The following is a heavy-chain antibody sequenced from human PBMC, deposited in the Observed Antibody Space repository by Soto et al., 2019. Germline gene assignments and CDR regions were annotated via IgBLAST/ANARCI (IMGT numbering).Heavy chain of an antibody. J-gene: IGHJ6*02. Sequence: SETLSLTCTVSGGSISSSSYYWGWIRQPPGKGLEWIGSIYYSGSTYYNPSLKSRVTISVDTSKNQFSLKLSSVTAADTAVYYCARSAELWFGTYYYYYGMDVWGQGTTVTVSS. CDR2: IYYSGST. V-gene: IGHV4-39*01. CDR1: GGSISSSSYY. D-gene: IGHD3-10*01. CDR3: ARSAELWFGTYYYYYGMDV.